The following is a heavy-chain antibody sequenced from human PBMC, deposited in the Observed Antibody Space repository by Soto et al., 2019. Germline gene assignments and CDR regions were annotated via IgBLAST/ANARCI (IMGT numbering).Heavy chain of an antibody. CDR1: GFTFRSHR. D-gene: IGHD2-8*01. CDR3: ETVFAV. V-gene: IGHV3-74*01. CDR2: IDTDGGGT. J-gene: IGHJ4*02. Sequence: EVQLVESGGGLVQPGGSLRVSCAASGFTFRSHRIHWVRQAPGKGLEWVSRIDTDGGGTSYADSVKGRFTISTDNAENPVYLKMNGLRVEDTAVYYCETVFAVGGKGTLVTVSS.